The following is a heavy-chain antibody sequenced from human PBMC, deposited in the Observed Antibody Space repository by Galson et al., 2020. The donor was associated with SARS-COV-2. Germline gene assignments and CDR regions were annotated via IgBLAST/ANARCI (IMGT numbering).Heavy chain of an antibody. CDR1: GFTFSDYY. Sequence: NSGGSLRLSCAASGFTFSDYYMGWIRPAPGKGLEWVSYISSSGSIRYYADSVKGRFTISRDNAKNSLYLQMNSLRAEDRAVYYCASGYSSSWSWGFAFDIWGQGTMVTVSS. CDR3: ASGYSSSWSWGFAFDI. CDR2: ISSSGSIR. D-gene: IGHD6-13*01. J-gene: IGHJ3*02. V-gene: IGHV3-11*04.